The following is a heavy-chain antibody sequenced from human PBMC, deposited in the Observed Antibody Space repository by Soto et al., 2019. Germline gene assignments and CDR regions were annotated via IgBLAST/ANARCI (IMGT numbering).Heavy chain of an antibody. CDR1: GFTFSSYG. CDR3: AKDHSSGWYFDY. V-gene: IGHV3-30*18. D-gene: IGHD6-19*01. J-gene: IGHJ4*02. Sequence: PGGSLRLSCAASGFTFSSYGMHWVRQAPGKGLEWVAVISYDGSNKYYADSVKGRFTISRDNSKNTLYLQMNSLRAEDTAVYYCAKDHSSGWYFDYWGQGTLVTVSS. CDR2: ISYDGSNK.